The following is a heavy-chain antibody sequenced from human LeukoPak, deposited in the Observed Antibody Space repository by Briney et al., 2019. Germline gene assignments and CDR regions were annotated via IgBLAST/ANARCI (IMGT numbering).Heavy chain of an antibody. V-gene: IGHV1-18*01. Sequence: GASVKVSCKASGYTFTSYGISWVRQAPGQGLEWMGWISAYNGNTNYAQKLQGRVTMTTDTSTSTAYMELRSLKSDDTAVYYCARGGRYYDSSGYYYRIWFDPWGQGTLVTVSS. CDR2: ISAYNGNT. J-gene: IGHJ5*02. CDR1: GYTFTSYG. D-gene: IGHD3-22*01. CDR3: ARGGRYYDSSGYYYRIWFDP.